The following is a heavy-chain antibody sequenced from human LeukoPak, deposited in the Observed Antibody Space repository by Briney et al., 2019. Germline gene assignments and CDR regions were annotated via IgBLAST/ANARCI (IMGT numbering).Heavy chain of an antibody. D-gene: IGHD2-2*01. CDR3: AKDLVVVPAANFDY. CDR2: ISGSGGST. CDR1: GFTFSSYA. V-gene: IGHV3-23*01. Sequence: PGGSLRLSCAASGFTFSSYAMSWVRQAPGKGLEWVSAISGSGGSTYYADSVKGRFTISRDNSKNTLYLQMNSLRAEDTAVYYRAKDLVVVPAANFDYWGQGTLVTVSS. J-gene: IGHJ4*02.